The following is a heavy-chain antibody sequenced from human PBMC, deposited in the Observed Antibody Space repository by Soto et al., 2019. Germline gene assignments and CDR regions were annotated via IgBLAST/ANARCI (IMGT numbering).Heavy chain of an antibody. CDR2: MHYTGFS. Sequence: SETLSLTCSFSGDSVTSHYLTWIRQSPEKGLEWIGYMHYTGFSHYNPSLKSRLTISVDTSKNQFSLKLSSVTAADTAVYYCARTDDFWSGYYAGWFDPWGQGTLVTVSS. J-gene: IGHJ5*02. D-gene: IGHD3-3*01. V-gene: IGHV4-59*02. CDR1: GDSVTSHY. CDR3: ARTDDFWSGYYAGWFDP.